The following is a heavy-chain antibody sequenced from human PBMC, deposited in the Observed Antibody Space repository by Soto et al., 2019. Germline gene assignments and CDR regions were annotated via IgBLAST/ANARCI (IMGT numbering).Heavy chain of an antibody. CDR2: ISYDGSNK. D-gene: IGHD6-19*01. Sequence: LRLSCAASGFTFSSYAMHWVRQAPGKGLEWVAVISYDGSNKYYADSVKGRFTISRDNSKNTLYLQMNSLRAEDTAVYYCARDLRRLDGLDYWGQGTLVTVSS. CDR1: GFTFSSYA. V-gene: IGHV3-30-3*01. CDR3: ARDLRRLDGLDY. J-gene: IGHJ4*02.